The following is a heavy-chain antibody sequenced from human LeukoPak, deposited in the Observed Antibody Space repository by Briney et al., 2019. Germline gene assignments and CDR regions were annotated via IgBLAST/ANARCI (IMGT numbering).Heavy chain of an antibody. V-gene: IGHV3-7*04. J-gene: IGHJ4*02. CDR2: IKQDGSEK. D-gene: IGHD3-10*01. CDR3: ARDGRSSGSNYY. CDR1: GFTFSSHW. Sequence: GGSLRLSCAASGFTFSSHWMSWVRQAPGKGLECVANIKQDGSEKYYVDSVKGRFTISRDNAKNSLYLQMNSLRVEDTAVYYCARDGRSSGSNYYWGQGTLVTVSS.